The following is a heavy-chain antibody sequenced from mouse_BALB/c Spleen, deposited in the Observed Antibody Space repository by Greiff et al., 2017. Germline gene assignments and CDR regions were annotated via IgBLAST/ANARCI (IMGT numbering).Heavy chain of an antibody. V-gene: IGHV5-17*02. J-gene: IGHJ2*01. CDR3: ARRDYYGSYFDY. D-gene: IGHD1-1*01. CDR1: GFTFSSFG. CDR2: ISSGSSTI. Sequence: EVMLVESGGGLVQPGGSRKLSCAASGFTFSSFGMHWVRQAPEKGLEWVAYISSGSSTIYYADTVKGRFTISRDNPKNTLFLQMTSLRSEDTAMYYCARRDYYGSYFDYWGQGTTLTVSS.